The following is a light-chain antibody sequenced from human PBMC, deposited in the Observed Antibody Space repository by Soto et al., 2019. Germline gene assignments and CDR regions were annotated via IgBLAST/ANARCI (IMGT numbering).Light chain of an antibody. Sequence: EIMLTQSPGTLSLSPGERATLSCRASQSVSSRRLASYQQKPGQAPRFLIYGASTRPTGIPDRFSGSGSGTDFTLTISRLEPEDFAVYYCQQYGSSLIFGQGTRLEIK. V-gene: IGKV3-20*01. CDR3: QQYGSSLI. CDR1: QSVSSRR. J-gene: IGKJ5*01. CDR2: GAS.